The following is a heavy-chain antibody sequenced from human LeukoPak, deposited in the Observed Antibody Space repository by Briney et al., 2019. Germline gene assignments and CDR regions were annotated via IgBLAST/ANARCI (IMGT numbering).Heavy chain of an antibody. V-gene: IGHV3-21*01. Sequence: GGSLRLSCAASGFTFNSYSMHWVRQAPGKGLEWVSSISSSSSYIYYADSVKGRFTISRDNAKNSLYLQMNSLRAEDTAVYYCARDKGGIAAAGTRPTWFDPWGQGTLVTVSS. D-gene: IGHD6-13*01. CDR2: ISSSSSYI. CDR1: GFTFNSYS. J-gene: IGHJ5*02. CDR3: ARDKGGIAAAGTRPTWFDP.